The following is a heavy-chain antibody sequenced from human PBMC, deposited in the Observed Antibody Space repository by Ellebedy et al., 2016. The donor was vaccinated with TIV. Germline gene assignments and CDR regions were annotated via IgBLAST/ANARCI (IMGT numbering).Heavy chain of an antibody. D-gene: IGHD4-17*01. CDR3: ATDGSYGDYLFPQHAFVF. J-gene: IGHJ3*01. Sequence: GGSLRLSCAASGFTFSSYWMSWVRQAPGKGLEWVANINQDGSDKYYVDSVKGRFTISRDNAKSSLYLQMNSLRVEDTALYYCATDGSYGDYLFPQHAFVFWGQGTMVTVSS. CDR1: GFTFSSYW. V-gene: IGHV3-7*01. CDR2: INQDGSDK.